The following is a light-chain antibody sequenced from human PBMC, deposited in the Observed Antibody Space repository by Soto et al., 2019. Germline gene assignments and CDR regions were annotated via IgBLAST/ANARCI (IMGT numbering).Light chain of an antibody. V-gene: IGKV1-27*01. CDR2: AAS. J-gene: IGKJ1*01. CDR1: QSISNY. Sequence: DIQMTQSPSSLSASVGDRVTITCRASQSISNYLAWYQQKPAKVPKLLIYAASTLQSGVPSRFSGSGSGTDFTLTISSLQPEDFATYYCQKYNSAPRAFGQGTKVEIK. CDR3: QKYNSAPRA.